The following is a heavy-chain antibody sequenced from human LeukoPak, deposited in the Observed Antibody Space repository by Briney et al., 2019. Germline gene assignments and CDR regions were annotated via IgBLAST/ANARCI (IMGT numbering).Heavy chain of an antibody. D-gene: IGHD2-2*01. J-gene: IGHJ3*02. V-gene: IGHV4-34*01. CDR2: INHSGST. CDR1: GGSFSGYY. CDR3: ARGIGLSLGHAFDI. Sequence: SETLSLTCAVYGGSFSGYYWSWIRQPPGKGLEWIGEINHSGSTNYNPSLKSRVTISVDTSKNQFSLKLSSVTAADTAVYYCARGIGLSLGHAFDIWAKGQWSPSLQ.